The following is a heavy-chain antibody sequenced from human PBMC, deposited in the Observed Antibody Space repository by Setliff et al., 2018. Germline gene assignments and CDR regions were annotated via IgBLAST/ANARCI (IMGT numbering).Heavy chain of an antibody. CDR2: ITNSGGTI. V-gene: IGHV3-11*04. J-gene: IGHJ4*02. CDR3: AKFVGYTYGYDY. CDR1: GFTFSDYY. D-gene: IGHD5-18*01. Sequence: GGSLRLSCAASGFTFSDYYMSWIRQAPGKGLEWVSYITNSGGTIYYADSVKGRFTISRDNAKNSLFLQMNSLRAEDTALYYCAKFVGYTYGYDYWGRGTLVTVSS.